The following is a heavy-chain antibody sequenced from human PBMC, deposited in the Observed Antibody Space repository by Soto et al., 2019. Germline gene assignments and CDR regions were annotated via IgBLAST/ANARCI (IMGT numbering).Heavy chain of an antibody. Sequence: PGGSLRLSCAASGFTFSANAMSWVRQAPGKGLEWVSAISGSGDSTYYADSVKGRFTISRDNSRNTLYLQMNSLRAEDTAVYYCAKAAGGNCYPCYYYGMDVWGQGTTVTVSS. CDR1: GFTFSANA. CDR3: AKAAGGNCYPCYYYGMDV. J-gene: IGHJ6*02. V-gene: IGHV3-23*01. D-gene: IGHD2-15*01. CDR2: ISGSGDST.